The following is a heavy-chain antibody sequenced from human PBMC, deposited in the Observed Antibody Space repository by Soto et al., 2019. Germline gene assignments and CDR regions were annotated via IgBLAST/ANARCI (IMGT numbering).Heavy chain of an antibody. V-gene: IGHV4-34*01. Sequence: PSETLSLTCAVYGGSFSGYYWSWIRQPPGKGLEWIGEINHSGSTNYNPSLKSRVTISVDTSKNQFSLKLSSVTAADTAVYYCARGRSRAYYYDSSGYTYWGQGTLVTVSS. CDR2: INHSGST. D-gene: IGHD3-22*01. CDR1: GGSFSGYY. CDR3: ARGRSRAYYYDSSGYTY. J-gene: IGHJ4*02.